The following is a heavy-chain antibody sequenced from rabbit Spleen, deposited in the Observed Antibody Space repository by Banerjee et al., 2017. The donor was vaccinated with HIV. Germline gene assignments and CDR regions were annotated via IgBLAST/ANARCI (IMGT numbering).Heavy chain of an antibody. CDR2: IAGSSSGFT. Sequence: QSLEESGGGLVQPEGSLTLTCKASGFSFSNSDYMCWVRQAPGKGLEWISCIAGSSSGFTYSATWAKGRFTCSKTSSTTVTLQMTSLTAADTATYFCARDTSSSFSSYGMDLWGPGTLVTVS. D-gene: IGHD1-1*01. J-gene: IGHJ6*01. V-gene: IGHV1S40*01. CDR3: ARDTSSSFSSYGMDL. CDR1: GFSFSNSDY.